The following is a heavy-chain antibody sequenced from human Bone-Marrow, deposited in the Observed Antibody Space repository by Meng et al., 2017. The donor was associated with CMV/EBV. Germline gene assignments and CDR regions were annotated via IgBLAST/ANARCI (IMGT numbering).Heavy chain of an antibody. CDR3: SKGCSDKRCYIKE. CDR1: GFSVNSNY. CDR2: IYSWGFT. V-gene: IGHV3-53*01. D-gene: IGHD2-15*01. J-gene: IGHJ4*02. Sequence: LSLTCAASGFSVNSNYMSWVRQAPGKGLEWVSVIYSWGFTDYADSVKGRFFISRDDSQNTLYLQMNSLRADDTAVYYCSKGCSDKRCYIKEWGQGILVAVSS.